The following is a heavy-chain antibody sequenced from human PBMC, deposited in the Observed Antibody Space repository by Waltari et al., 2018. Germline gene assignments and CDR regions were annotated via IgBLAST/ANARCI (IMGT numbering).Heavy chain of an antibody. CDR2: IRREPYNYAT. D-gene: IGHD6-19*01. V-gene: IGHV3-73*01. Sequence: EVQVVESGGGLVQPGGSLKLSCATPGFRFSGSSLPWVRQTSGKGLEWVGRIRREPYNYATAYSASVKGRFTISRDDSKNTAFLQMNSLMTEDTAVYYCSGGEVTGTDFWGQGTLVTVSS. CDR1: GFRFSGSS. J-gene: IGHJ4*02. CDR3: SGGEVTGTDF.